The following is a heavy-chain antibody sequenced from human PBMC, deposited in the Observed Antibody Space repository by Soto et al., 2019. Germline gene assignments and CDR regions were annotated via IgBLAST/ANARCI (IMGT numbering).Heavy chain of an antibody. V-gene: IGHV1-69*12. D-gene: IGHD3-3*02. CDR1: GGTFTTAA. J-gene: IGHJ6*02. CDR2: IMPIFRTA. Sequence: QVQVEQSGAEVKKPGSSVKVSCKASGGTFTTAAISWVQQAPGQGLEWMGGIMPIFRTADYAQKFQDRVSITADESTRTAYLELRSLRSEDTAVYYCARDKDRPQLGGNYYYILDVWGQGTTVTVSS. CDR3: ARDKDRPQLGGNYYYILDV.